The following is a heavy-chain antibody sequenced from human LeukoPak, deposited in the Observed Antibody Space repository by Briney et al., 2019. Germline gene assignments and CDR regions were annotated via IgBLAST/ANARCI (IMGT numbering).Heavy chain of an antibody. J-gene: IGHJ4*02. CDR3: ASRTGVH. CDR2: INTDGSST. Sequence: GGSLRLSCAASRFTLSSYWMHWVRQAPGKGLVWVSRINTDGSSTNYADSVKGRFTISRDNAMNTLYLQMNNLRAEDTAVYYCASRTGVHWGQGTLVSVSS. D-gene: IGHD1-14*01. V-gene: IGHV3-74*01. CDR1: RFTLSSYW.